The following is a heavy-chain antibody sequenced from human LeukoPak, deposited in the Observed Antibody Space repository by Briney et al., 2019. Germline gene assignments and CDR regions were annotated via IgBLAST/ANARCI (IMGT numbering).Heavy chain of an antibody. Sequence: GGSLRLSCAASGFMFSAYWMTWVRQVPGKGLEWVANIKEDGSEKNYVDSVKGRFTISRDNAENSLYLQMNSLRVEDTAVYYCAGDYYDSRAYLVPLGFWGQGALVTVSS. CDR3: AGDYYDSRAYLVPLGF. CDR2: IKEDGSEK. J-gene: IGHJ4*02. CDR1: GFMFSAYW. D-gene: IGHD3-22*01. V-gene: IGHV3-7*01.